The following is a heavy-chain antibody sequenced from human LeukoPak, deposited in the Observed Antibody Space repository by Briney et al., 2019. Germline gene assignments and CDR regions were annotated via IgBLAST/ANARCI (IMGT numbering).Heavy chain of an antibody. J-gene: IGHJ5*02. D-gene: IGHD6-25*01. CDR2: IYYSGST. CDR3: ARGAAKSNWFDP. CDR1: GGSISSYY. V-gene: IGHV4-59*12. Sequence: SETLSLTCTVSGGSISSYYWSWIRQPPGKGLEWIGYIYYSGSTNYNPSLKSRVTISVDTSKNQFSLKLSSVTAADTAVYYCARGAAKSNWFDPWGQGTLVTVSS.